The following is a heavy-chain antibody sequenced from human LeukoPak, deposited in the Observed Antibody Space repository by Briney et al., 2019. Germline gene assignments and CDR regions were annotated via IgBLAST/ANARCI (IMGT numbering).Heavy chain of an antibody. Sequence: PSQTLSLTCTVSGGSISSGGYYWSWIRQHPGKGLEWIVYIYYSGSTYYNPSLKSRVTISVDTSKNQFSLKLSSVTAADTAVYYCARADYYGSGSYSHDAFDIWGQGTMVTVSS. J-gene: IGHJ3*02. CDR1: GGSISSGGYY. CDR2: IYYSGST. V-gene: IGHV4-31*03. D-gene: IGHD3-10*01. CDR3: ARADYYGSGSYSHDAFDI.